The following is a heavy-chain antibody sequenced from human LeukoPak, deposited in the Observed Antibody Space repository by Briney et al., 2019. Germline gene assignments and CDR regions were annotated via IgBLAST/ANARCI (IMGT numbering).Heavy chain of an antibody. V-gene: IGHV3-23*01. CDR2: ISGSGGST. CDR1: GFTFSSYA. D-gene: IGHD6-19*01. Sequence: GGSLRLSCAASGFTFSSYAMSWVRQAPGKGLEWVSAISGSGGSTYYADSVRGRFTISRDNSKNTLYLQMNSLRAEDTAVYYCVKIIAVADYYFDYWGQGTLVTVSS. CDR3: VKIIAVADYYFDY. J-gene: IGHJ4*02.